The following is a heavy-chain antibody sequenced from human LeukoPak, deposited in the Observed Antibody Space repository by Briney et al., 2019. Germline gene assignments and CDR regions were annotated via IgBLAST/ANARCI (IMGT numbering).Heavy chain of an antibody. Sequence: GASVKVSCKASGYTFSGYYMYWMRQAPGQGLEWMGWIIPIFGTANYAQKFQGRVTITTDESTSTAYMELSSLRSEDTAVYYCARDLGANHAFDIWGQGTMVTVSS. CDR2: IIPIFGTA. CDR1: GYTFSGYY. J-gene: IGHJ3*02. D-gene: IGHD1-26*01. CDR3: ARDLGANHAFDI. V-gene: IGHV1-69*05.